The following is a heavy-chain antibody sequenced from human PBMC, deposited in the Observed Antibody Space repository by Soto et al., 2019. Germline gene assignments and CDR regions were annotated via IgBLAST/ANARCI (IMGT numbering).Heavy chain of an antibody. CDR1: GGSISSYY. Sequence: PSETLSLTCTVSGGSISSYYWSWIRQPPGKGLEWIGYIYYSGSTNYNPSLKSRVTISVDTSKNQFSLKLSSVTAADTAVYYCAREKVLVYSWFDPWGQGTLVTVS. CDR3: AREKVLVYSWFDP. V-gene: IGHV4-59*01. J-gene: IGHJ5*02. D-gene: IGHD1-20*01. CDR2: IYYSGST.